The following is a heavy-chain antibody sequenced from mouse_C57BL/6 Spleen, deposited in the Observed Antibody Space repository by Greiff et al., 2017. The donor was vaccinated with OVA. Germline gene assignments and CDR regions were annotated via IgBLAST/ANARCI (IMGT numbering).Heavy chain of an antibody. Sequence: VQLVESGAELVKPGASVKLSCKASGYAFSSYWMNWVKQRPGQGLEWIGQIYPGDGDTNYNGKFKGKATLTADKSSSTAYMQLSSLTSEDSAVYFCARGTIYYYGSSYGYFDVWGTGTTVTVSS. CDR2: IYPGDGDT. D-gene: IGHD1-1*01. CDR1: GYAFSSYW. CDR3: ARGTIYYYGSSYGYFDV. J-gene: IGHJ1*03. V-gene: IGHV1-80*01.